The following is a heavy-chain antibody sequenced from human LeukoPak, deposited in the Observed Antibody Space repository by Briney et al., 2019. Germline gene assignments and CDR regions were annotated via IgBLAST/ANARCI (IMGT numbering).Heavy chain of an antibody. CDR3: ATGIDYYGSGSYEFDY. V-gene: IGHV1-24*01. CDR2: FDPEDGET. CDR1: GYTLTELS. Sequence: ASVKVSCKVSGYTLTELSMHWVRQAPGKGLEWMGGFDPEDGETIYAQKFQGRVTVTEDTSTDTAYMELSSLRSEDTAVYYCATGIDYYGSGSYEFDYWGQGTLVTVSS. J-gene: IGHJ4*02. D-gene: IGHD3-10*01.